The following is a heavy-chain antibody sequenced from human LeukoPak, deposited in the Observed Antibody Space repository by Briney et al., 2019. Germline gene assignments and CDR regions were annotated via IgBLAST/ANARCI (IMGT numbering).Heavy chain of an antibody. CDR1: GFTFSSYW. V-gene: IGHV3-7*03. CDR3: ARDAAWFGELLDAFDI. Sequence: GGSRRLSCAASGFTFSSYWMSWVRQAPGKGLEWVANIKQDGSEKYYVDSVKGRFTISRDNAKNSLYLQMNSLRAEDTAVYYCARDAAWFGELLDAFDIWGQGTMVTVSS. J-gene: IGHJ3*02. CDR2: IKQDGSEK. D-gene: IGHD3-10*01.